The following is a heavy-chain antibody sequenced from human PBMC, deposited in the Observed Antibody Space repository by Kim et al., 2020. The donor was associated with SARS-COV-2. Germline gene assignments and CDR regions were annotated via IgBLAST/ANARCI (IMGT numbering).Heavy chain of an antibody. CDR3: ARHVIGSWPNDY. CDR2: IYYSGST. V-gene: IGHV4-39*01. CDR1: GGSISSSSYY. D-gene: IGHD6-13*01. Sequence: SETLSLTCTVSGGSISSSSYYWGWIRQPPGKGLEWIGSIYYSGSTYYNPSLKSRVTISVDTSKNQFSLKLSSVTAADTAVYYCARHVIGSWPNDYWGQGTLVTVSS. J-gene: IGHJ4*02.